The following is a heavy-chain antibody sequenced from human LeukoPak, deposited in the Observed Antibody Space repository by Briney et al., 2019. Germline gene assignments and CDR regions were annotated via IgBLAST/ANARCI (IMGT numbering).Heavy chain of an antibody. CDR3: VRDPRLVRTYSDYYYMDV. J-gene: IGHJ6*03. Sequence: GGSLRLSCAASGFTFSSYAMSWVRQAPGEGLEWVSSITSSSSSIYYADSVKGRITISRDNARNSLYLQMNSLRAEDTAVYYCVRDPRLVRTYSDYYYMDVWGKGTTVTVSS. D-gene: IGHD4-23*01. CDR2: ITSSSSSI. V-gene: IGHV3-21*01. CDR1: GFTFSSYA.